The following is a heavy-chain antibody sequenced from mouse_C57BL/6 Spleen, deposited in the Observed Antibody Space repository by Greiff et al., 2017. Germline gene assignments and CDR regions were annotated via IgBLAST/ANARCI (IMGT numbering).Heavy chain of an antibody. J-gene: IGHJ4*01. V-gene: IGHV1-53*01. CDR3: ARGKAQADY. CDR2: INPSNGGT. Sequence: QVQLQQPGTELVKPGASVKLSCKASGYTFTSYWMHWVKQRPGQGLEWIGNINPSNGGTNYNEKFKSKATLTVDKSSRTAYMQLRRLTSEDSAVDWGARGKAQADYWGQGTSVTVSS. CDR1: GYTFTSYW. D-gene: IGHD3-2*02.